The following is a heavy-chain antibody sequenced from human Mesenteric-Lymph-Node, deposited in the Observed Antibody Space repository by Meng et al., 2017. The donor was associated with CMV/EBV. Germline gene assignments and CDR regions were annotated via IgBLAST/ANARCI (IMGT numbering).Heavy chain of an antibody. CDR2: ISWNSGSI. J-gene: IGHJ3*02. D-gene: IGHD1-26*01. Sequence: SLKISCAASEFTFDDYAIHWVRQAPGKGLEWVSGISWNSGSIDYADSVKGRFTISRDNSKNTLYLQMNSLRAEDTAVHYCARGIWDGHDAFDIWGQGTMVTVSS. V-gene: IGHV3-9*01. CDR3: ARGIWDGHDAFDI. CDR1: EFTFDDYA.